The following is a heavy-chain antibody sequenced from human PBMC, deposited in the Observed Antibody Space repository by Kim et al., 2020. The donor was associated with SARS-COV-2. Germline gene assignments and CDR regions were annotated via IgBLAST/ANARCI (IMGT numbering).Heavy chain of an antibody. CDR2: FDPEDGET. CDR3: ATGILTGYYTTPAFDI. Sequence: ASVKVSCKVSGYTLTELSMHWVRQAPGKGLEWMGGFDPEDGETIYAQKFQGRVTMTEDTSTDTAYMELSSLRSEDTAVYYCATGILTGYYTTPAFDIWGQGTMVTVSS. CDR1: GYTLTELS. D-gene: IGHD3-9*01. J-gene: IGHJ3*02. V-gene: IGHV1-24*01.